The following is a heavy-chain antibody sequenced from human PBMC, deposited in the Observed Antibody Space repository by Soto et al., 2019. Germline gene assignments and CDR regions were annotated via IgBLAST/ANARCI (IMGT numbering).Heavy chain of an antibody. V-gene: IGHV3-23*01. D-gene: IGHD1-26*01. CDR2: ISGSGDST. Sequence: EVQLLESGGGLVQPGGSLRLSCAASGFTFSSYAMRWVRQAPGKGLEWVSAISGSGDSTYYADSVKGRFTISRDNPKNTLYLQMNSLRAEDTAVYYCARRGSGSDYDYRGQGTLVTVSS. CDR3: ARRGSGSDYDY. J-gene: IGHJ4*02. CDR1: GFTFSSYA.